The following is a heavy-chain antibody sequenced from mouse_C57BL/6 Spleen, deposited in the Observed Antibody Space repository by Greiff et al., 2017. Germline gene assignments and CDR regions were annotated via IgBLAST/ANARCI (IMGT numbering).Heavy chain of an antibody. CDR3: ARGITINYFDY. J-gene: IGHJ2*01. Sequence: EVMLVESGGGLVKPGGSLKLSCAASGFTFSSYAMSWVRQTPEKRLEWVATISDGGSYTYYPDNVKGRFTISRDNAKNNLYLQMSHLKSEDTAMYYCARGITINYFDYWCQGTTLTVSS. CDR2: ISDGGSYT. D-gene: IGHD1-1*02. CDR1: GFTFSSYA. V-gene: IGHV5-4*03.